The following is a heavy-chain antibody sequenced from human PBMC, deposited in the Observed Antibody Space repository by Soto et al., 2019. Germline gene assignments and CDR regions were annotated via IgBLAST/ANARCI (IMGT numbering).Heavy chain of an antibody. Sequence: RGESLKISCKGSGYSFTSYWIGWVRQMPGKGLEWMGIIYPGDSDTRYSPSFQGQVTISADKSISTAYLQWSSLKASDTAMYYCARTGSYYYDSSGSWVGAFDIWGKGTMVTAS. CDR3: ARTGSYYYDSSGSWVGAFDI. D-gene: IGHD3-22*01. V-gene: IGHV5-51*01. J-gene: IGHJ3*02. CDR2: IYPGDSDT. CDR1: GYSFTSYW.